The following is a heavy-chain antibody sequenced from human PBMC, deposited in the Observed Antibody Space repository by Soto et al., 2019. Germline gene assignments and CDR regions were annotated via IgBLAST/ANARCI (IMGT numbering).Heavy chain of an antibody. J-gene: IGHJ4*02. CDR2: ISGSGGST. D-gene: IGHD1-26*01. CDR1: GFTFSSYA. CDR3: AKDRLRGSYSYQVDYFDY. Sequence: EVQLLESGGGLVQPGGSLRLSCAASGFTFSSYAMSWVRQAPGKGLEWVSAISGSGGSTYYADSVKGRFTISRDNSKNTLYLQMNSLRAEDTAVYYCAKDRLRGSYSYQVDYFDYWGQGTLVTVSS. V-gene: IGHV3-23*01.